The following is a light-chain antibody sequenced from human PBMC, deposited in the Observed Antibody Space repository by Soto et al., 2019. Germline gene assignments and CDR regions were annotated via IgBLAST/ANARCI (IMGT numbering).Light chain of an antibody. V-gene: IGLV1-51*01. CDR2: DND. Sequence: QSVLTQPPSLSAAPGQRVTISCSGSNSNLGKNYVSWFQQFPGTAPKLLIYDNDKRPSGIPDRFSGSKSGTSATLDITGLQPGDEADYYCCSFTSSNTHVFGTGTQLIVL. J-gene: IGLJ1*01. CDR1: NSNLGKNY. CDR3: CSFTSSNTHV.